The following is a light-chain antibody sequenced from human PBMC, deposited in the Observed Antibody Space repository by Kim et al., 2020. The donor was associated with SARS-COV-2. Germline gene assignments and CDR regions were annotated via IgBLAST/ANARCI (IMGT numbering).Light chain of an antibody. J-gene: IGLJ2*01. CDR1: SSNIGSNH. V-gene: IGLV1-51*01. CDR2: DND. CDR3: AAWDSSLSGVV. Sequence: GQKVTIYCSGSSSNIGSNHVQWYQQFPGAAPKLLLYDNDERPSGIPDRFSGSKSGTSVTLGITGLQTGDEAHYYCAAWDSSLSGVVFGGGTQLTVL.